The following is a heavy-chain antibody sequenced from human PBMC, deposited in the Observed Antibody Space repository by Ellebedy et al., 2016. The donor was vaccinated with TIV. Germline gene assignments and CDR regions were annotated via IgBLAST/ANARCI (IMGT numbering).Heavy chain of an antibody. J-gene: IGHJ5*02. CDR2: IYHTGST. CDR1: GGSISRSSSY. V-gene: IGHV4-39*01. CDR3: ARWFGELLYVRWFDP. D-gene: IGHD3-10*01. Sequence: SETLSLTCTVSGGSISRSSSYWGWIRQPPGKGLEWIGSIYHTGSTDYNPSLKSLVSISADTSKNQFSLRLSSVTAADTAVYYCARWFGELLYVRWFDPWGQGTLVTVSS.